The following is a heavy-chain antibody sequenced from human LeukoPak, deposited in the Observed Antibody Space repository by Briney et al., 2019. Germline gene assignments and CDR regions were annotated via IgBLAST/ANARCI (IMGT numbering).Heavy chain of an antibody. V-gene: IGHV1-2*02. CDR1: GYTFTAYY. CDR2: INSNNGGT. Sequence: ASVKVSCKASGYTFTAYYMHWVRQAPGQGLEWMGWINSNNGGTKYAQKFRDRVTMTRDTSISTAYMELSSLRSDDTAVYYCARESGRWELGEGLFDYWGQGTLVTVSS. D-gene: IGHD1-26*01. J-gene: IGHJ4*02. CDR3: ARESGRWELGEGLFDY.